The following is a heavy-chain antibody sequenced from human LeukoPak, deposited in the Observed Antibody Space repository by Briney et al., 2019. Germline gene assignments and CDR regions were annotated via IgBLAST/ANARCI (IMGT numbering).Heavy chain of an antibody. CDR3: ARGPQQQPEEFDY. CDR1: GGSISSGSYY. Sequence: SETLSLTCTVSGGSISSGSYYWSWIRQPAGKGLEWIGRIYTSGSTNYNPSLKSRVTISVDTSKNQFSVKLSSVTAADTAVYYCARGPQQQPEEFDYWGQGTLVTVSS. J-gene: IGHJ4*02. D-gene: IGHD6-13*01. V-gene: IGHV4-61*02. CDR2: IYTSGST.